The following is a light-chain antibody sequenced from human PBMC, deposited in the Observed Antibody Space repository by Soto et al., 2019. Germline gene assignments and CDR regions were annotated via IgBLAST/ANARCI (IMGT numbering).Light chain of an antibody. CDR2: SNN. CDR1: GSNIGSNT. Sequence: QSVLTQPPSASGTPGQRVTISCSGSGSNIGSNTVDWYQQLPGTAPKLLIYSNNQRPSGVPDRFSCSKSGTSVSLAISGLQSEDEADYYCAAWDDSLNGRLFGTGTKVTVL. CDR3: AAWDDSLNGRL. J-gene: IGLJ1*01. V-gene: IGLV1-44*01.